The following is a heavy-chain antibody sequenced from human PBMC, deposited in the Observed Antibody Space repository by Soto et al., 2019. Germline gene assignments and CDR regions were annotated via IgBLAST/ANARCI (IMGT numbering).Heavy chain of an antibody. CDR2: IYYSGST. Sequence: SETLSLTCTVSGGSISSGGYYWSWIRQHPGKGLEWIGYIYYSGSTYYNPSLKSRVTISVDTSKNQFSLKLSSVTAADTAVYYCARGYRIVVVPAAMLTEPSLSWFDPWGHGTLVTV. V-gene: IGHV4-31*03. J-gene: IGHJ5*02. CDR3: ARGYRIVVVPAAMLTEPSLSWFDP. CDR1: GGSISSGGYY. D-gene: IGHD2-2*01.